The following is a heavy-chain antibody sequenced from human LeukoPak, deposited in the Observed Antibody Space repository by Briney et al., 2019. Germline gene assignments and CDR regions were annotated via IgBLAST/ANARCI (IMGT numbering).Heavy chain of an antibody. CDR2: FDPEDGET. CDR1: GYPVTELS. V-gene: IGHV1-24*01. D-gene: IGHD1-20*01. Sequence: GALVKVCCKVSGYPVTELSMNWVGQAPGNGREWMGGFDPEDGETIYAQKFQGRVTMTEDTSTDTAYMELSSLRSEDTAVYYCSTAGITGTGSRDYWCQETLVTVSS. J-gene: IGHJ4*02. CDR3: STAGITGTGSRDY.